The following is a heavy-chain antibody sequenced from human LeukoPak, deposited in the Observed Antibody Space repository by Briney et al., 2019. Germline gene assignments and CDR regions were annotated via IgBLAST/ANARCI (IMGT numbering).Heavy chain of an antibody. V-gene: IGHV3-43*02. CDR2: ISGDGGST. Sequence: GSLRRSCAAPGFIVDNYAIHWVRQAPGKGLEWVSLISGDGGSTFYADSVRGRFTISRDNTRKSLSLQMSSLRSEDTALYYCARESETSGWYDYWGQGTLVTVSS. CDR1: GFIVDNYA. CDR3: ARESETSGWYDY. J-gene: IGHJ4*02. D-gene: IGHD6-19*01.